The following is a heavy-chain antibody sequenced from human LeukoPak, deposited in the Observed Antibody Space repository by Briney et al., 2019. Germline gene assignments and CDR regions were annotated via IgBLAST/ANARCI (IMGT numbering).Heavy chain of an antibody. J-gene: IGHJ4*02. CDR3: ARLSPSSYYYDSPPDY. Sequence: GGSLRLSCAASGFTFSSYWMSWVRQAPGKGLEWVANIKQDGSEKYYVDSVKGRFTISRGNAKNSLYLQMNSLRAEDTAVYYCARLSPSSYYYDSPPDYWGQGTLVTVSS. D-gene: IGHD3-22*01. CDR1: GFTFSSYW. CDR2: IKQDGSEK. V-gene: IGHV3-7*01.